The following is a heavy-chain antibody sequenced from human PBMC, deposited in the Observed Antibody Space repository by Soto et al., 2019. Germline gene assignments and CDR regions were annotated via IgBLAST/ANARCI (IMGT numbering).Heavy chain of an antibody. V-gene: IGHV1-18*01. J-gene: IGHJ6*01. CDR2: ISAYNGNT. CDR1: GYTFTSYG. CDR3: ARGYVELVYSIRWSGLPYHHYFIDV. Sequence: ASVKVSCKASGYTFTSYGIGWVRKAPGQGLEKMGWISAYNGNTNYAQKLEGRVTMTTDTSTSTAYMQLRSLRSEDKAVYFCARGYVELVYSIRWSGLPYHHYFIDVSRQGTTVIVSS. D-gene: IGHD6-13*01.